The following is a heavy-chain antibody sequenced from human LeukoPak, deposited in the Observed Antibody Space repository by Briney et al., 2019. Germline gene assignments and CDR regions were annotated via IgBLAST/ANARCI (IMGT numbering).Heavy chain of an antibody. V-gene: IGHV1-2*02. D-gene: IGHD4-17*01. CDR1: GYTFTGYF. CDR3: ARIRSTETQAFDI. J-gene: IGHJ3*02. Sequence: GASVKVSCKASGYTFTGYFMHWVRQAPGRGLEWMGWINPNSGGTYYAQKFQGRVTMTRDTSISTAYMELSSLRSEDTAVYYCARIRSTETQAFDIWGQGTMVTVSS. CDR2: INPNSGGT.